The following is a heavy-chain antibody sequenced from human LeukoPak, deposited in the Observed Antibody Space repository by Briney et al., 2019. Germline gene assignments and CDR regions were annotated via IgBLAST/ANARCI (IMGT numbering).Heavy chain of an antibody. Sequence: GGSLRLSCAASGFTFSSYGMHWVRQAPGKGLEWVAVISYDGSNKYYADSVKGRFTISRDNSKNTLYLQMSSLRAEDTAVYYCAYLVGWATDQVFDYWGQGTLVTVSS. CDR1: GFTFSSYG. D-gene: IGHD2-8*02. J-gene: IGHJ4*01. V-gene: IGHV3-30*03. CDR2: ISYDGSNK. CDR3: AYLVGWATDQVFDY.